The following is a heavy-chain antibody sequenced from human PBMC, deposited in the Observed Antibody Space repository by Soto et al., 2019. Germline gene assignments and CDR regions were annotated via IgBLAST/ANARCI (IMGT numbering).Heavy chain of an antibody. CDR1: GYTFTSYG. D-gene: IGHD3-22*01. CDR3: ARVSLTIIVVPFGVY. V-gene: IGHV1-18*04. Sequence: QVKLVQSGAEVKKPGASVKVSCKASGYTFTSYGIIWVRQAPGQGLEWMGWINTYNGNTNYAQKVKGRVTMTTDTSTSTAYMELRSLRSDDTAVYYCARVSLTIIVVPFGVYWGQGPLITVSS. J-gene: IGHJ4*02. CDR2: INTYNGNT.